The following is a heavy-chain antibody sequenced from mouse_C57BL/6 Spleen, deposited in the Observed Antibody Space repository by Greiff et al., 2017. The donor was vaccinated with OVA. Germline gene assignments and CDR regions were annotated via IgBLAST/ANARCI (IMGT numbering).Heavy chain of an antibody. D-gene: IGHD4-1*01. Sequence: EVQRVESGGGLVKPGGSLKLSCAASGFTFSSYAMSWVRQTPEKRLEWVATISDGGSYTYYPDNVKGRFTISRDNAKNNLYLQMSHLKSEDTAMYYCAREGDWYAMDYWGQGTSVTVSS. CDR3: AREGDWYAMDY. CDR1: GFTFSSYA. V-gene: IGHV5-4*01. CDR2: ISDGGSYT. J-gene: IGHJ4*01.